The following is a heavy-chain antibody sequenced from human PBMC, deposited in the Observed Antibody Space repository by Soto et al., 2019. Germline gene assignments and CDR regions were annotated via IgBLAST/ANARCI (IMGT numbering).Heavy chain of an antibody. CDR3: ARHPYYYYYYGMDV. CDR1: GGSISSYY. CDR2: IYYSGST. J-gene: IGHJ6*02. Sequence: PSETLSLTCTVSGGSISSYYWSWIRQPPGKGLEWIGYIYYSGSTNYNPSLKSRVTISVDTSKNQFSLKLSSVTAADTAVYYCARHPYYYYYYGMDVWGQGTTVTVSS. V-gene: IGHV4-59*08.